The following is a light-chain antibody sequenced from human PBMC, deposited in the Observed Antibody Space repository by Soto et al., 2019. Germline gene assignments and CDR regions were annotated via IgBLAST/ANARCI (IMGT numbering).Light chain of an antibody. Sequence: DIQMTQSPYTLSSSVGDRATITCRASQSISSWLAWYQQKPLTSPNLMIYKASNLESGVQSRFSGSGSGTEFTLTISRLQPDDFATYYRQQYSTSWTFGQGTKVDIK. CDR3: QQYSTSWT. V-gene: IGKV1-5*03. CDR1: QSISSW. J-gene: IGKJ1*01. CDR2: KAS.